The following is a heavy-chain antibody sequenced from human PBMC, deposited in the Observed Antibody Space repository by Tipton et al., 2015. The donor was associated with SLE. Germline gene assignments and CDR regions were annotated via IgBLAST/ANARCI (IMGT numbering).Heavy chain of an antibody. J-gene: IGHJ5*02. D-gene: IGHD1-26*01. V-gene: IGHV4-31*03. CDR1: GGSISSGGYY. Sequence: TLSLTCTVSGGSISSGGYYWSWIRQHPGKGLEWIGYIYYSGSTYYNPSLKSRVTISVDTSKNQFSLKLSSVTAADTAVYYCARGQKVGAINWFDPWGQGTLVTVSS. CDR2: IYYSGST. CDR3: ARGQKVGAINWFDP.